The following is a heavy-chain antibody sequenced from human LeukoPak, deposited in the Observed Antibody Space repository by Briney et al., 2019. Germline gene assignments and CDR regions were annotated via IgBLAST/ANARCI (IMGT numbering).Heavy chain of an antibody. CDR2: VNPSSGST. CDR1: GYTFTRYY. Sequence: ASVKVSCKASGYTFTRYYIHWVRQAPGQGLEWMAIVNPSSGSTTYAQKFQGRVTMTTETFTSTADMEVTSLRSDDTAVYYCARGVGNEGLTIWGQGTLVTVSS. D-gene: IGHD1-26*01. J-gene: IGHJ3*02. CDR3: ARGVGNEGLTI. V-gene: IGHV1-46*01.